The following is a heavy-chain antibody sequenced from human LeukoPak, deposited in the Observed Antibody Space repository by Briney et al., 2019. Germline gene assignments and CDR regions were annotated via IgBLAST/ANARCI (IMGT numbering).Heavy chain of an antibody. Sequence: PGGSLRLSCAASGFTFSSYAMHWVRQAPGKGLEWVAVISYDGSNKYYADSVKGRFTISRDNSKNTVYMQMNSLRAEDTAVYYCAKDNKKPLIVGANWGKFDPWGQGTLVTVSS. CDR3: AKDNKKPLIVGANWGKFDP. CDR2: ISYDGSNK. J-gene: IGHJ5*02. D-gene: IGHD1-26*01. CDR1: GFTFSSYA. V-gene: IGHV3-30*04.